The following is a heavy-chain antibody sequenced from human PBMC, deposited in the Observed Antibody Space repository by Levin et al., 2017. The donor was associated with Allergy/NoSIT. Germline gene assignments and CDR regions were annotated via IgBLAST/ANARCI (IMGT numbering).Heavy chain of an antibody. Sequence: GGSLRLSCVASGFTFSNYGMHWVRQAPGKGLEWVAVTSYDGSHKYYVDSVKDRFTISRDNSKNTLYLQMNSLRAEDTAVYYCAKHWREYYYESSGYYSGYFDYWGQGTLVTVSS. CDR3: AKHWREYYYESSGYYSGYFDY. CDR1: GFTFSNYG. V-gene: IGHV3-30*18. CDR2: TSYDGSHK. D-gene: IGHD3-22*01. J-gene: IGHJ4*02.